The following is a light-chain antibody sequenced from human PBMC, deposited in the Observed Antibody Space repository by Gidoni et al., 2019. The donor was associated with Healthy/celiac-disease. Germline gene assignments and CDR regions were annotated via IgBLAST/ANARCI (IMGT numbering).Light chain of an antibody. Sequence: IQMTQSPSSLSAAVGDRVTITCRASQSISSYVNWYQQKPGKAPKLLIYAASSLQSGVPSRFSVSGSVTVFTLTMSSLQPADFASYYCQQSYSTPPFGGGTKVEIK. CDR3: QQSYSTPP. CDR1: QSISSY. J-gene: IGKJ4*01. V-gene: IGKV1-39*01. CDR2: AAS.